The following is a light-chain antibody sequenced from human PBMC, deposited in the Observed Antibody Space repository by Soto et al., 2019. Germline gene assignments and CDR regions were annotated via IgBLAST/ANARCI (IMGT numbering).Light chain of an antibody. J-gene: IGKJ1*01. V-gene: IGKV3-15*01. CDR1: QSVSSN. Sequence: ELVMTQSPATLSVSPGERATLSCRASQSVSSNLAWYQQKPGQAPRLLIYGASTRSTGIPARFSGSGSGTEFALTISSLPSEDFAVYYCQLYRTFGQGTKVEIK. CDR3: QLYRT. CDR2: GAS.